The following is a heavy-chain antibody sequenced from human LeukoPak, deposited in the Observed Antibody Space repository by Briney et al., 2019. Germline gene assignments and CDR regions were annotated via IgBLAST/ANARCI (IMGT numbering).Heavy chain of an antibody. CDR1: GFTFSSYA. CDR2: ISGGGGTT. CDR3: VKGQTSTWYYFDF. V-gene: IGHV3-23*01. D-gene: IGHD2-2*01. Sequence: GGSLRLSCAASGFTFSSYAMTWVRQAPGKGLEWVSIISGGGGTTYYADSVKGRFTISRDNSKYTLYLHMNSLRAEDTAVYFCVKGQTSTWYYFDFWGQGTLVTVSS. J-gene: IGHJ4*02.